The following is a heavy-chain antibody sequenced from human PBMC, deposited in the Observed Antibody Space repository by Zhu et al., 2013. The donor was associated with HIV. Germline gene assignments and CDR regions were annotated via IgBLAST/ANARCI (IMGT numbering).Heavy chain of an antibody. V-gene: IGHV4-38-2*02. Sequence: QVQLQESGPGLVKPSETLSLTCTVSGYSISSGYYWGWIRQPPGKGLEWIGSIYHSGSTYYNPSLKSRVTISVDTSKNQFSLKLSSVTAADTAVYYCARGGSSSWWDWYFDLWGRGTLVTVSS. CDR1: GYSISSGYY. CDR2: IYHSGST. J-gene: IGHJ2*01. CDR3: ARGGSSSWWDWYFDL. D-gene: IGHD6-13*01.